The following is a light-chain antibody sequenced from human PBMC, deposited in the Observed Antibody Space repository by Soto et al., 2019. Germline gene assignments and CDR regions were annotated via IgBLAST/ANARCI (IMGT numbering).Light chain of an antibody. Sequence: QSVLTQPRSVSGSPGQSVTISCTGTSSDGGGYNYVSWYQQHPGKAPKLMIYDVSKRPSGVPDRFSGSKSGNTASLTISGLQAEDEADYYCCSYAGTRYVFGTGTKLTVL. CDR2: DVS. CDR1: SSDGGGYNY. V-gene: IGLV2-11*01. J-gene: IGLJ1*01. CDR3: CSYAGTRYV.